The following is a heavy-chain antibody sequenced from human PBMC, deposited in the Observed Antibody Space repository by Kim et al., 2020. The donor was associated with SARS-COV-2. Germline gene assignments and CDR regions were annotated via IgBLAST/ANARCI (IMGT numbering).Heavy chain of an antibody. CDR1: GFTFSSYW. CDR2: IKPDDSQK. J-gene: IGHJ6*02. V-gene: IGHV3-7*03. Sequence: GGSLRLSCAASGFTFSSYWMSWVRQTPGKGLEWVANIKPDDSQKYYVDSVKGRFTISRDNAKNSLYLPMNSLRADEAAVYYCARDYYGSGITHAMDVWGQGTTVTVSS. D-gene: IGHD3-10*01. CDR3: ARDYYGSGITHAMDV.